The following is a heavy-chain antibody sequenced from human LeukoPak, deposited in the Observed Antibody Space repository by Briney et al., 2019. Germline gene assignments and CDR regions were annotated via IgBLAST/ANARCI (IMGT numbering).Heavy chain of an antibody. CDR1: GGSFSGYY. CDR3: ARAGRITGTTALFVY. J-gene: IGHJ4*02. V-gene: IGHV4-34*01. D-gene: IGHD1-20*01. Sequence: SETLSLTCAVYGGSFSGYYWSWIRQPPGKGLEWIGEINHSGSTNYNPSLKSRVTISVDTSKNQFSLKLSSVTAADTAVYYCARAGRITGTTALFVYWGQGTLVTVSS. CDR2: INHSGST.